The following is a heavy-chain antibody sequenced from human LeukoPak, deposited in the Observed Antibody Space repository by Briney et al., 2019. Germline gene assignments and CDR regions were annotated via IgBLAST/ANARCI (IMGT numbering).Heavy chain of an antibody. CDR1: GFTFSSYS. J-gene: IGHJ4*02. CDR3: ARRGEPPSPDY. V-gene: IGHV3-48*04. Sequence: AGGSLRLSCAASGFTFSSYSMNWVRQAPGKGLEWVSYISSSSSTIYYADSVKGRFTISRDNAKNSLYLQMNSLRAEDTAVYYWARRGEPPSPDYLGQGTLVTVSS. CDR2: ISSSSSTI. D-gene: IGHD4-17*01.